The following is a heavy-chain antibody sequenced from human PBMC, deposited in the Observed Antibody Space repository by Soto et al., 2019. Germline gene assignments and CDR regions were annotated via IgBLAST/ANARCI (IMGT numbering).Heavy chain of an antibody. J-gene: IGHJ6*02. CDR1: GGSFSGYY. V-gene: IGHV4-34*01. Sequence: QVQLQQWGAGLLKPSETLSLTCAVYGGSFSGYYWSWIRQPPGKGLEWIGEINHSGSTNYNPSLKRRVTISVETSKNQFSLKLSSVTAADTAVYYCARGGGDGSGSSFYYYYYGMDVWGQGTTVTVSS. D-gene: IGHD3-10*01. CDR3: ARGGGDGSGSSFYYYYYGMDV. CDR2: INHSGST.